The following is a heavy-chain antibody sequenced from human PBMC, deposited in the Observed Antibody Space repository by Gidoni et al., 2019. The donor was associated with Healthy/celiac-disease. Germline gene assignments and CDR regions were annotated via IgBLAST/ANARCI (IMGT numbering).Heavy chain of an antibody. Sequence: QLQLQESGPGLVKPSETLSLTCTVSVGSISSSSYYWGWIRQPPGKGLEWIGSIYYSGSTYYNPSLKSRVTISVDTSKNQFSLKLSSVTAADTAVYYCARIRGHSSSWYDYYYYGMDVWGQGTTVTVSS. D-gene: IGHD6-13*01. V-gene: IGHV4-39*01. CDR1: VGSISSSSYY. J-gene: IGHJ6*02. CDR2: IYYSGST. CDR3: ARIRGHSSSWYDYYYYGMDV.